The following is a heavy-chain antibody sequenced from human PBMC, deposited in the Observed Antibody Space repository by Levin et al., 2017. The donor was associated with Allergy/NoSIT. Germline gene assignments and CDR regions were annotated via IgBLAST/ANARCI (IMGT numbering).Heavy chain of an antibody. CDR1: GFTFSDYY. V-gene: IGHV3-11*01. CDR2: ISSSGSTI. J-gene: IGHJ5*02. D-gene: IGHD6-13*01. Sequence: GGSLRLSCAASGFTFSDYYMSWIRQAPGKGLEWVSYISSSGSTIYYADSVKGRFTISRDNAKNSLYLQMNSLRAEDTAVYYCARSQQQLVTSGFDPWGQGTLVTVSS. CDR3: ARSQQQLVTSGFDP.